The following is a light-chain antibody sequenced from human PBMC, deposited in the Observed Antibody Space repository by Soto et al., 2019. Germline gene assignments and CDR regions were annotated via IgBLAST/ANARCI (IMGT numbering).Light chain of an antibody. V-gene: IGKV1-9*01. CDR1: QALSNY. J-gene: IGKJ4*01. CDR2: SAS. CDR3: QQLSRYPLT. Sequence: DSQLTESASGLSAAVGDAVTITCRASQALSNYLAWYQQKPGKAPDLLIYSASTLQSGVPSRFSGSGSETEFSLTIRALQPEDFAPYYCQQLSRYPLTFGGGTKVDIK.